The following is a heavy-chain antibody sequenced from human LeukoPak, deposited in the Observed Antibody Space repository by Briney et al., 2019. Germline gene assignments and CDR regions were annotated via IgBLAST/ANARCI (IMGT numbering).Heavy chain of an antibody. V-gene: IGHV1-2*02. CDR3: ARGPGYSSSWYAFDI. J-gene: IGHJ3*02. CDR2: INPNSGGT. Sequence: ASVKVSCKASGYTFTGYYMHWVRQAPGQGLEWMGWINPNSGGTNYVQKFQGRVTMTRDTSINTAYMELSRLRSDDTAVYYCARGPGYSSSWYAFDIWGQGTMVTVSS. D-gene: IGHD6-13*01. CDR1: GYTFTGYY.